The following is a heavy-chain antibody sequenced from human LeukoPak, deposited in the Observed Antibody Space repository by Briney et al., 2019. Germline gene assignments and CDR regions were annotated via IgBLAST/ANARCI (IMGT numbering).Heavy chain of an antibody. V-gene: IGHV3-53*01. J-gene: IGHJ4*02. D-gene: IGHD3-3*01. Sequence: GGSLRLSCAASGFTFSSYWMHWVRQAPGKGLEWVSVIYSGGSTYYADSVKGRFSISRDNSKNTLYLQMNSLRAEDTAVYYCAGYYDFWSGLGYWGQGTLVTVSS. CDR1: GFTFSSYW. CDR2: IYSGGST. CDR3: AGYYDFWSGLGY.